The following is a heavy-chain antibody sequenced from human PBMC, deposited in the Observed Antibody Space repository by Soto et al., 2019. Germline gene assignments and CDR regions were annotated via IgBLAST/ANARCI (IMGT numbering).Heavy chain of an antibody. D-gene: IGHD6-6*01. CDR1: GFTFSSYA. V-gene: IGHV3-23*01. Sequence: GGSLRLSCAASGFTFSSYAMSWVRQAPGKGLEWVSVVSGGGGDTYYADSVKGRFTISRDNSKNTLYLQMDSLRAEDTAVYYCAKDPRILDDGTSWVTTFEYWGQGTQVTVSS. CDR3: AKDPRILDDGTSWVTTFEY. J-gene: IGHJ4*02. CDR2: VSGGGGDT.